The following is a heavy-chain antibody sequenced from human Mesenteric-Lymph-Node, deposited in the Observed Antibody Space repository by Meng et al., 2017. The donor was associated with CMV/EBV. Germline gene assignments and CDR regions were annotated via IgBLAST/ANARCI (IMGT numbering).Heavy chain of an antibody. D-gene: IGHD1-26*01. CDR3: ARERGGGFDP. V-gene: IGHV1-8*01. CDR2: MSPKSGNT. J-gene: IGHJ5*02. CDR1: GGTFSDHA. Sequence: ASVKVSCKASGGTFSDHAISWVRQAPGQGLEWMGWMSPKSGNTGYAQKFQGRVAMTRNISISTAYLELSSLTSEDTAVYYCARERGGGFDPWGQGTLVTVSS.